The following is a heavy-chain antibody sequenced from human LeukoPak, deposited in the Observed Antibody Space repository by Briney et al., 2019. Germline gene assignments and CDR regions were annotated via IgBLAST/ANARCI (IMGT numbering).Heavy chain of an antibody. D-gene: IGHD5-18*01. V-gene: IGHV1-46*01. CDR1: GYTFTSYY. J-gene: IGHJ3*02. Sequence: ASVKVSCKASGYTFTSYYMHWVRQAPGQGLEWMGIINPSGGSTSYAQKFQGRVTMTRDTSTSTVYMELSSLRSEDTAVYYCALSNHRIQLWFWAFDIWGQGTMVTVSS. CDR2: INPSGGST. CDR3: ALSNHRIQLWFWAFDI.